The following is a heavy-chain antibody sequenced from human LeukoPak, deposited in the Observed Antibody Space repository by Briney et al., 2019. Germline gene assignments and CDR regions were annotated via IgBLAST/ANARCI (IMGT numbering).Heavy chain of an antibody. CDR1: GGTFISYA. CDR3: ARESGNYYDTSGYTFDY. Sequence: GASVKVSCKASGGTFISYAISWVRQAPGQGLKWMGGIIPIFGTANYAQKFQGRVAITADESTSPAYMEMSSLRSEDTAVYYCARESGNYYDTSGYTFDYWGQGILVTVSS. D-gene: IGHD3-22*01. J-gene: IGHJ4*02. V-gene: IGHV1-69*13. CDR2: IIPIFGTA.